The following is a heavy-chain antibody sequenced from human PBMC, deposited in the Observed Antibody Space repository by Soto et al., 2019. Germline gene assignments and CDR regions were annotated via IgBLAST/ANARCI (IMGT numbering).Heavy chain of an antibody. V-gene: IGHV3-23*01. CDR2: ISGSGGDT. Sequence: PGGTLRLSCAASGFTFTTYAMSWLRQAPGKGLEWVSAISGSGGDTYYADSVKGRSTTSRDNSRNTLFLQVNSLRVDDTAVYYCVKEIRILGVLIFDYWGQGTLGTVSS. J-gene: IGHJ4*02. D-gene: IGHD3-3*01. CDR1: GFTFTTYA. CDR3: VKEIRILGVLIFDY.